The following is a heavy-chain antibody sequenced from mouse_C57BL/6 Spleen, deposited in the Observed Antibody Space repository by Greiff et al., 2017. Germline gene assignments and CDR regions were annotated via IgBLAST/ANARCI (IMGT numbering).Heavy chain of an antibody. Sequence: EVQLQQSGPGLVKPSQSLSLTCSVTGYSITSGYYWNWIRQFPGNKLEWMGYISYDGSNNYNPSLKNRISITRDTSKNQFFLKLNSVTTEDTATDYCARDGSSYWYFDVWGTGTTVTVSS. J-gene: IGHJ1*03. V-gene: IGHV3-6*01. CDR2: ISYDGSN. CDR1: GYSITSGYY. D-gene: IGHD1-1*01. CDR3: ARDGSSYWYFDV.